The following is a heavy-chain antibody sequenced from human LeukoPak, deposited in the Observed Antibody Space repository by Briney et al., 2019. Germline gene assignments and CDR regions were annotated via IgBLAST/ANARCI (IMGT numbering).Heavy chain of an antibody. D-gene: IGHD5-12*01. CDR1: GGSISSSSDY. CDR3: ARRHLRILPMLRGGGWFDP. V-gene: IGHV4-39*07. J-gene: IGHJ5*02. CDR2: MYYSGST. Sequence: PSETLSLTCTVSGGSISSSSDYWGWVRQPPGKGLEWIGSMYYSGSTYYNPSLKSRVTISVDTSKNQFSLKLSSVTAADTAVYYCARRHLRILPMLRGGGWFDPWGQGTLVTVSS.